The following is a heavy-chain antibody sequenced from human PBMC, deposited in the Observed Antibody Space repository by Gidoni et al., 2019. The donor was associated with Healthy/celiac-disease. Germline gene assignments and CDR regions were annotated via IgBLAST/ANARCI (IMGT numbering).Heavy chain of an antibody. CDR2: IYYSGST. J-gene: IGHJ4*02. CDR1: GGSISSYY. D-gene: IGHD3-10*01. Sequence: QVQLQESGPGLVKPSETLSLTCTVSGGSISSYYWSWIRQPPGKGLEWIGYIYYSGSTNYNPYLKSRVTISVDTYKNQFSLKLSSVTAADTAVYYCARIRYYYGSGSYWYCDYWGQGNLVTVSS. CDR3: ARIRYYYGSGSYWYCDY. V-gene: IGHV4-59*08.